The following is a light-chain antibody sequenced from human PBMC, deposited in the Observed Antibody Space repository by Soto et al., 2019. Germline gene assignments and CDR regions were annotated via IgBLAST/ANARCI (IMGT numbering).Light chain of an antibody. J-gene: IGKJ1*01. CDR1: QSVSSN. CDR3: LQRSSWPPA. CDR2: DSF. Sequence: TQSPSTLSASVGDRVTITCRASQSVSSNLAWYQQKPGQAPRLIINDSFNRATGIPARFSGSGSGTDFTLTISSLEPEDFAVYYCLQRSSWPPAFGQGTKVDIK. V-gene: IGKV3-11*01.